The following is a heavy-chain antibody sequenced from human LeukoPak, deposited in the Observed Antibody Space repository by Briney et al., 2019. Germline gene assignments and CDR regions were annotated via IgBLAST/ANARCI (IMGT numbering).Heavy chain of an antibody. Sequence: SETLSLTCSASGGSISSGVYYWSWIRQHPGKGLEWIGYVYHSGSTSYNPTLKSRLSISVDTSKNQFSLNLSSATAADTAVYYCARERTTGWYFDYWGQGTLVTVSS. CDR3: ARERTTGWYFDY. V-gene: IGHV4-31*03. D-gene: IGHD6-19*01. CDR2: VYHSGST. CDR1: GGSISSGVYY. J-gene: IGHJ4*02.